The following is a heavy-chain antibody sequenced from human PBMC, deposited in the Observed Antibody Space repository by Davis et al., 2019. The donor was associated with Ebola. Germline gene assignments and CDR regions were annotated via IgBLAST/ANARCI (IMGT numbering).Heavy chain of an antibody. D-gene: IGHD3-3*01. CDR3: VKGSDFWSGYYDY. CDR2: ISYDGSNK. Sequence: PGGSLRLSCAASGFTFSSYAMHWVRQAPGKGLEWVAVISYDGSNKYYADSVKGRFTISRDNSKNTLYLQMSSLRAEDTAVYYCVKGSDFWSGYYDYWGQGTLVTVSS. V-gene: IGHV3-30*14. CDR1: GFTFSSYA. J-gene: IGHJ4*02.